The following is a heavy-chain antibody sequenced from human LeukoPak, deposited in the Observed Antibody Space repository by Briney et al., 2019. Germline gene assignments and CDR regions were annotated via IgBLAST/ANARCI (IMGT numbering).Heavy chain of an antibody. J-gene: IGHJ3*02. V-gene: IGHV4-59*01. CDR3: ASVNNWYDAFDI. CDR2: IYYSRST. Sequence: SETLSLTCTVSGGSISSYYWSWIRQPPGKGLEWIGYIYYSRSTNYNPSLKSRVTISVDTSKNLFSLKLSSVTAADTAVYYCASVNNWYDAFDIWGQGTMVTVSS. D-gene: IGHD1-20*01. CDR1: GGSISSYY.